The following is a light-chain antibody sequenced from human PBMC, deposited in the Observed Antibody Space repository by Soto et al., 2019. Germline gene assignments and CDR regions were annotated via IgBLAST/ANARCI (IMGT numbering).Light chain of an antibody. Sequence: QLVLTQSPSASASLGASVKLTCTLSSGHSNYAIAWHQQQSEKGPRYLMKLNSDGSHSKGGGIPDRFSGSSSGAERYLTSSSLQSEDEAEYYCQTWGSGIVVFGGGTKLTVL. CDR2: LNSDGSH. CDR1: SGHSNYA. V-gene: IGLV4-69*01. CDR3: QTWGSGIVV. J-gene: IGLJ2*01.